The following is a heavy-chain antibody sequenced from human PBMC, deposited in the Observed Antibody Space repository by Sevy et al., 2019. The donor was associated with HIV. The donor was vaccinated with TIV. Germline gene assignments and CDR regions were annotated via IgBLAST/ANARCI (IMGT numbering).Heavy chain of an antibody. CDR1: GFTFSSYW. Sequence: GGSLRLSCAASGFTFSSYWMHWVRQAPGKGLVWVSRINSDGSSTSYADSVKGRFTISRDNAKNTLYLQMNSLRAEDTAVYYCARVWYYDFWTAPLYYYYYGMDVWGQGTTVTVSS. J-gene: IGHJ6*02. CDR2: INSDGSST. V-gene: IGHV3-74*01. D-gene: IGHD3-3*01. CDR3: ARVWYYDFWTAPLYYYYYGMDV.